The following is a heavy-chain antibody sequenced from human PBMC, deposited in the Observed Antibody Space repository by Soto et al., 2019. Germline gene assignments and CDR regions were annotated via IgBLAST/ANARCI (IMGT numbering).Heavy chain of an antibody. CDR1: GFTFSSYA. D-gene: IGHD4-4*01. J-gene: IGHJ6*02. Sequence: SLRLSCAASGFTFSSYAMSWVRQAPGKGLEWVSAISGSGGSTYYADSVKGRFTISRDNSKNTLYLQMNSLRAEDTAVYYCSTVTTYAPHYYYYYGMDVWGQGTTVTVS. V-gene: IGHV3-23*01. CDR3: STVTTYAPHYYYYYGMDV. CDR2: ISGSGGST.